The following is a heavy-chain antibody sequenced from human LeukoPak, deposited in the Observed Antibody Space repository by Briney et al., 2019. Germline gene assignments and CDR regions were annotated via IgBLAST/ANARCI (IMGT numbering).Heavy chain of an antibody. CDR2: MYDNGDT. D-gene: IGHD6-13*01. CDR3: AKILRAAVTQLYYFDY. CDR1: GFTVNANF. J-gene: IGHJ4*02. Sequence: GGSLRLSCVASGFTVNANFMTWVRQTPGKGLEWVSLMYDNGDTYYAESVKGRFSLSRDNSKNTLYLQMNSLRAEDTAVYYCAKILRAAVTQLYYFDYWGQGTLVTVSS. V-gene: IGHV3-66*01.